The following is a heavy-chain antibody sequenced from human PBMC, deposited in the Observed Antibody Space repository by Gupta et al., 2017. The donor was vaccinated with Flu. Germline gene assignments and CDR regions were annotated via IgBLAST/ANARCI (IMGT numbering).Heavy chain of an antibody. Sequence: QAQLQESGPGLVKPSETLSLTCTVSGYSISNDNYFWSWIRQPAGKGLEWIGRIYSSGSTNYNPSLKRRVTISIDTSKNQCALKLSSVTAAETAVFYCARDLGGGGDSYYAMDVWGQGTTVTVSS. CDR2: IYSSGST. D-gene: IGHD3-16*01. CDR1: GYSISNDNYF. CDR3: ARDLGGGGDSYYAMDV. V-gene: IGHV4-61*02. J-gene: IGHJ6*02.